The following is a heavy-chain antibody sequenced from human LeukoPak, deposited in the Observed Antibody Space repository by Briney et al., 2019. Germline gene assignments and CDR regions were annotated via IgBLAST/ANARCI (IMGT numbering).Heavy chain of an antibody. J-gene: IGHJ4*02. V-gene: IGHV3-30*18. CDR1: GFTFNNCG. Sequence: AGGSLRLSCAASGFTFNNCGMLWVRQAPGKGLEWVTVISIDGGRTYYADSVKGRFTISRDNSKNTLYLQMNSLRGEDTAVYYGKKHFGARNDYWGQGTLVTVSS. CDR2: ISIDGGRT. CDR3: KKHFGARNDY. D-gene: IGHD1-26*01.